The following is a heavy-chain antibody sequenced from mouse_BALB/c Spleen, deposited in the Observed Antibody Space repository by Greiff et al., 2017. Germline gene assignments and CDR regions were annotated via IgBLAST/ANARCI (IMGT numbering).Heavy chain of an antibody. D-gene: IGHD1-1*01. J-gene: IGHJ4*01. CDR2: IDPANGNT. Sequence: EVHLVESGAELVKPGASVKLSCTASGFNIKDTYMHWVKQRPEQGLEWIGRIDPANGNTKYDPKFQGKATITADTSSNTAYLQLSSLTSEDTAVYYCARAIYYYGSSPFYYAMDYWGQGTSVTVSS. CDR3: ARAIYYYGSSPFYYAMDY. CDR1: GFNIKDTY. V-gene: IGHV14-3*02.